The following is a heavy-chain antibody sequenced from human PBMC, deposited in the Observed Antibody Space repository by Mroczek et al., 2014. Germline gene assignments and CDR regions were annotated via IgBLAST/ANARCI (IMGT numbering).Heavy chain of an antibody. J-gene: IGHJ4*02. CDR1: GGSISSGGYS. CDR2: IYHSGST. Sequence: VQLLESGSGLVKPSQTLSLTCAVSGGSISSGGYSWSWIRQPPGKGLEWIGYIYHSGSTYYNPSLKSRVTISVDRSKNQFSLKLSSVTAADTAVYYCARARRRYYDSSGYYDLDYFDYWGQGPWSPSP. V-gene: IGHV4-30-2*01. CDR3: ARARRRYYDSSGYYDLDYFDY. D-gene: IGHD3-22*01.